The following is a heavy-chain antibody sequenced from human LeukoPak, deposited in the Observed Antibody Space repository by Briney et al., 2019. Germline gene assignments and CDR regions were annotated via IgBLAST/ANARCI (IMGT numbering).Heavy chain of an antibody. J-gene: IGHJ4*02. CDR2: ISSSSSYI. CDR3: ASCGGDCFDY. V-gene: IGHV3-21*01. D-gene: IGHD2-21*01. CDR1: GFTFSSYS. Sequence: GGSLRLSCAASGFTFSSYSMNWVRQAPGKGLEWVSSISSSSSYIYYADSVKGRFTISRDNAKNSLYLQMNSPRAEDTAVYYCASCGGDCFDYWGQGTLVTVSS.